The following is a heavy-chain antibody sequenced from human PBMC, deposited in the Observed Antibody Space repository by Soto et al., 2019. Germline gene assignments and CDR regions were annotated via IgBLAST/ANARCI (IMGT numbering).Heavy chain of an antibody. CDR3: ARQKAYCSSTSCYLGGWFDP. CDR1: GGSFSGYY. Sequence: QVQLQQWGAGLLKPSETLSLTCAVYGGSFSGYYWSWIRQPPGKGLEWIGEINHSGSTNYNPSPKSPVTISVDTSKNQFSLKMSSVTAADTAVYYCARQKAYCSSTSCYLGGWFDPWGQGTLVTVSS. D-gene: IGHD2-2*01. CDR2: INHSGST. J-gene: IGHJ5*02. V-gene: IGHV4-34*01.